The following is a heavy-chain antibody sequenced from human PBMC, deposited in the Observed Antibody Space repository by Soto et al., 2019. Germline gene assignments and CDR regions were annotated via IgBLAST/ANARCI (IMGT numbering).Heavy chain of an antibody. CDR3: AKDHTVVIRDAFDI. V-gene: IGHV3-23*01. CDR1: GLTFSSYA. J-gene: IGHJ3*02. Sequence: ESGGGLVQPGGSLRLSCAASGLTFSSYAMYWVRQAPGKGLAWVSGISDSGTGTYYADSVKGRFTISRDNSKNTVYLQMKSLRAEDTAVYYCAKDHTVVIRDAFDIWGQGTMVNVSS. CDR2: ISDSGTGT. D-gene: IGHD3-22*01.